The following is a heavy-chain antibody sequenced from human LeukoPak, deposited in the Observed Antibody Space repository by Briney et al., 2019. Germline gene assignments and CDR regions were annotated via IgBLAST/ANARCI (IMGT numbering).Heavy chain of an antibody. Sequence: PGGSLRLSCAASGFTFSSYWMHWVRQAPGKGLVWVSRINSDGGSTSYADSVKGRFTISRDNAKNTLYLQMSSLRAEDTAVYYCARAPVLLWFGEVDYWGQGTLVTVSS. J-gene: IGHJ4*02. CDR1: GFTFSSYW. D-gene: IGHD3-10*01. V-gene: IGHV3-74*01. CDR2: INSDGGST. CDR3: ARAPVLLWFGEVDY.